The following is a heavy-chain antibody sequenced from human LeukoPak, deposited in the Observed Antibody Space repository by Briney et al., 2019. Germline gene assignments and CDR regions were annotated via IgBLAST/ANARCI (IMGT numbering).Heavy chain of an antibody. D-gene: IGHD1-26*01. CDR1: GGSISSYY. Sequence: KASETLSLTCTVSGGSISSYYWSWIRQPPGKGLEWIGYIYYSGSTNYNPSLKSRVTISVDTSKNQFSLKLSSVTAADTAVYYCARVPELMGIRGRYYYYYMDVWGKGTTVTVSS. CDR2: IYYSGST. J-gene: IGHJ6*03. CDR3: ARVPELMGIRGRYYYYYMDV. V-gene: IGHV4-59*01.